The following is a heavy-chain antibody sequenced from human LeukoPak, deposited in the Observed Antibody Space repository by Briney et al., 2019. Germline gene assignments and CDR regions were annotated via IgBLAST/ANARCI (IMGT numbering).Heavy chain of an antibody. D-gene: IGHD3-10*01. CDR2: INPNSGGT. J-gene: IGHJ4*02. CDR3: ARGWSGSLIGGSGSSHY. V-gene: IGHV1-2*02. Sequence: ASVKVSCKASGYTFTGYYMHWVRQSPGQGLEWMGWINPNSGGTNSAQKLQGRVTMTRDTSISTAYMELSRLRSDDAAVYYCARGWSGSLIGGSGSSHYWGQGTLVTVSS. CDR1: GYTFTGYY.